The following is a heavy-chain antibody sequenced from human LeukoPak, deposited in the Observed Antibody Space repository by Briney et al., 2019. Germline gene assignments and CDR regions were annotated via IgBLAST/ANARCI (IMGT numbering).Heavy chain of an antibody. V-gene: IGHV4-59*01. D-gene: IGHD6-13*01. Sequence: SETLSLTCTVADGSISTYYWTWIRQPPGKELEWIGYIYYTGNTNYNPALKSRVTISVDTSKNQFSLKLSSVTAADTAVYYCARQQLSQLYYFDNWGQGTLVTVSS. CDR1: DGSISTYY. J-gene: IGHJ4*02. CDR2: IYYTGNT. CDR3: ARQQLSQLYYFDN.